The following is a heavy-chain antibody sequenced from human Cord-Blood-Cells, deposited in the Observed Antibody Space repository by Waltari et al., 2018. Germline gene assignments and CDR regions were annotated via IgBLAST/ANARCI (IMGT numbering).Heavy chain of an antibody. J-gene: IGHJ1*01. CDR3: ATRHGYSSSWYYFQH. Sequence: QVQLQQWGAGLFKPSETLSLTCAVYGGSFRGYYWSWIRQPPGKGLEWIGEINHSGSTNYDPSLKSRVTISVDTSKNQFSLKLSSVTAADTAVYYCATRHGYSSSWYYFQHWGQGTLVTVSS. D-gene: IGHD6-13*01. V-gene: IGHV4-34*01. CDR1: GGSFRGYY. CDR2: INHSGST.